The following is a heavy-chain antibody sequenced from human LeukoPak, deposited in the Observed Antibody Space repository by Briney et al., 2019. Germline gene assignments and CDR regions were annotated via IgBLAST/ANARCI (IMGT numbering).Heavy chain of an antibody. D-gene: IGHD2-2*01. CDR3: ARDITSGTFDP. CDR1: GFTFNNYA. J-gene: IGHJ5*02. Sequence: GGSLRLSCAPSGFTFNNYAMSWVRQAPGKGLEWVSVIYGGGSTYYADSVKGRFTISRDNSKNTLYLQMNSLRAEDTAVYYCARDITSGTFDPWGQGTLVTVSS. CDR2: IYGGGST. V-gene: IGHV3-53*01.